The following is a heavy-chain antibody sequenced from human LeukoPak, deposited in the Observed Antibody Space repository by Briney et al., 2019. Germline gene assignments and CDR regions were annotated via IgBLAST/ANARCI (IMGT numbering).Heavy chain of an antibody. V-gene: IGHV4-39*07. D-gene: IGHD5-12*01. Sequence: SETLSLTCTVSGGSIRSSYYYWGWIRQPPGKGLEWIGSIYDSGSTNYNPSLKSRVTISVDTSKNQFSLKLSSVTAADTAVYYCARGYSGYDTHYTIDYWGQGTLVTVSS. CDR2: IYDSGST. CDR1: GGSIRSSYYY. CDR3: ARGYSGYDTHYTIDY. J-gene: IGHJ4*02.